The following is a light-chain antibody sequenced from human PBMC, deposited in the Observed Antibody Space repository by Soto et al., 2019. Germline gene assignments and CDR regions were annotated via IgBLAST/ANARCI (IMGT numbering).Light chain of an antibody. J-gene: IGKJ2*01. Sequence: DIQMTQSPSSLSASVGDKVTITCRASQSIGNDLNWYQQKPGKTPRLLIHSASSLQSGVPSKFSGGGSGTDFTLTISSLQPEDFASYYCQQGHSSPYTFGQGTKLESK. CDR2: SAS. CDR1: QSIGND. V-gene: IGKV1-39*01. CDR3: QQGHSSPYT.